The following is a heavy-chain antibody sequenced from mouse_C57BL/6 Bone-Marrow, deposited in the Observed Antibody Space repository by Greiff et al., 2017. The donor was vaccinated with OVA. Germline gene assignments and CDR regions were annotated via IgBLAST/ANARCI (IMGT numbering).Heavy chain of an antibody. CDR2: IDPETGGT. D-gene: IGHD2-2*01. J-gene: IGHJ3*01. CDR3: TRGGWLRREFAY. CDR1: GYTFTDYE. Sequence: QVQLQQSGAELVRPGASVTLSCKASGYTFTDYEMHWVKQTPVQGLEWIGAIDPETGGTAYNQKFKGKAILTADKSSSTAYMELRSLTSEDSAVYYCTRGGWLRREFAYWGQGTLVTVSA. V-gene: IGHV1-15*01.